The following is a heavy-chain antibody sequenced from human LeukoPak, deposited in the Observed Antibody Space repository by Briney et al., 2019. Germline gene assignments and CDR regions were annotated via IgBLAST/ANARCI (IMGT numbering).Heavy chain of an antibody. D-gene: IGHD3-3*01. Sequence: GGSLRLSCAASGFXVTTNYISWVRQAPGKGLEWVSVIYSGGSTYYADSVKGRFTISRHNSKNTLYLQMDSLRDEDTAVYYCARGDFWSGYYTGLYWGQGTLVTVSS. CDR3: ARGDFWSGYYTGLY. CDR1: GFXVTTNY. J-gene: IGHJ4*02. V-gene: IGHV3-53*04. CDR2: IYSGGST.